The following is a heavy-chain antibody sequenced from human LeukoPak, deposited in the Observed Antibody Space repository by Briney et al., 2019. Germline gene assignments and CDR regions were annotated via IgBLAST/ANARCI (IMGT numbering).Heavy chain of an antibody. Sequence: SETLSLTCTVSGGSISSYYWSWIRQPPGKGLEWIGYICYSGSTNYNPSLKSRATISVDTSKNQFSLELSSLTAADTAVYYCARQTYYYDSSGYYQYYFDYWGQGTLVTVSS. V-gene: IGHV4-59*08. CDR3: ARQTYYYDSSGYYQYYFDY. CDR1: GGSISSYY. CDR2: ICYSGST. D-gene: IGHD3-22*01. J-gene: IGHJ4*02.